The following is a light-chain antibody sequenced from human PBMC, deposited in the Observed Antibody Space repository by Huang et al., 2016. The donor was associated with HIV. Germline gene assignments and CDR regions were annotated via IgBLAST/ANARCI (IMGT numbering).Light chain of an antibody. J-gene: IGKJ2*01. V-gene: IGKV3-15*01. CDR3: QQYNKWPPYT. CDR2: GAS. Sequence: VMTQSPATLSVSPGERATLSCRASESILRNLAWYQQRPGQPPRLLIYGASVRLTGIPDRFNGSGSGTEFSLTISSLQSEDFAVYYCQQYNKWPPYTYGQGTKLEIK. CDR1: ESILRN.